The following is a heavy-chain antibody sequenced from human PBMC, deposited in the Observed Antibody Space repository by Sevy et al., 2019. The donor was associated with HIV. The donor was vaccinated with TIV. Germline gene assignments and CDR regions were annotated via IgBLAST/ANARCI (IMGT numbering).Heavy chain of an antibody. CDR2: IWYDGTNK. J-gene: IGHJ4*02. CDR1: GFTFSSYG. V-gene: IGHV3-33*01. CDR3: ARGGRIAVSGRVGYLDY. D-gene: IGHD6-19*01. Sequence: GGSLRLSCAASGFTFSSYGMHWVRQAPGKGLEWVALIWYDGTNKYYADSVKGRFTTSRDNSENTFYLQMNSLRAEDTAVYYCARGGRIAVSGRVGYLDYWGQGILVTVSS.